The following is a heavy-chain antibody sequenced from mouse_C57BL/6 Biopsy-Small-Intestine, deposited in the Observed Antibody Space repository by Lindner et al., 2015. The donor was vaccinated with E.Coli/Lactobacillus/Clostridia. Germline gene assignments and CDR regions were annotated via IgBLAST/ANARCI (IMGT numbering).Heavy chain of an antibody. CDR1: GYTFTGYY. J-gene: IGHJ3*01. V-gene: IGHV1-53*01. Sequence: SVKVSCKTSGYTFTGYYMNWVRQAPGQGLEWMGWINHNSGGTNYVQKFEDRVTMTRDTSISTAYMELSSLTSDDTAVYYCARLQGIGLGELSEHDGFDIWGQGTLVTVSS. CDR2: INHNSGGT. D-gene: IGHD2-3*01. CDR3: ARLQGIGLGELSEHDGFDI.